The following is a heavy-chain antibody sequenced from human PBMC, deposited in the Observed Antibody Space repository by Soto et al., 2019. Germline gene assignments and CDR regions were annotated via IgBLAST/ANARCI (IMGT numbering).Heavy chain of an antibody. J-gene: IGHJ6*02. Sequence: SETLSLTCLVSGFPISSPYSWGWIRQPPGKGLEWIGSISHTGTTSYSPSLTSRVSISVDTSKNQVSLKLTSVTAADTAVYFCARVTMVIRDSDHFAVDVWGPGTTVTVSS. V-gene: IGHV4-38-2*02. CDR2: ISHTGTT. D-gene: IGHD4-17*01. CDR1: GFPISSPYS. CDR3: ARVTMVIRDSDHFAVDV.